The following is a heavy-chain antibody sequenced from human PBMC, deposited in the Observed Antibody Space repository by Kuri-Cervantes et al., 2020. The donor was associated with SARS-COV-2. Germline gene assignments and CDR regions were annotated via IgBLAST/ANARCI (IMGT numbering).Heavy chain of an antibody. V-gene: IGHV3-64D*06. CDR1: GFTFSSYA. D-gene: IGHD3-3*01. CDR3: VNEGSYDFWSGYLPYYFGY. Sequence: GESLKISCSASGFTFSSYAMHWVRQAPGKGLEYVSAISSNGGSTYYADSVKGRFTISRDNSKNTLYLQMSSLRAEDTAVYYCVNEGSYDFWSGYLPYYFGYWGQGTLVTVSS. CDR2: ISSNGGST. J-gene: IGHJ4*02.